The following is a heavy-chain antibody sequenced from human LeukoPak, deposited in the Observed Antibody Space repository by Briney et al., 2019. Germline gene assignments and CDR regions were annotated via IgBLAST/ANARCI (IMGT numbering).Heavy chain of an antibody. J-gene: IGHJ3*02. V-gene: IGHV1-46*01. CDR1: GYRFTSYY. CDR3: ARDLVLHGAFDI. Sequence: ASVKVSCKTSGYRFTSYYMHWVRQAPGQGFEWMGIINPRDGSTTYAQKFQGRVTMTRDTSTSTLYMELISLRSEDTALYYCARDLVLHGAFDIWGQGTMVTVSS. CDR2: INPRDGST.